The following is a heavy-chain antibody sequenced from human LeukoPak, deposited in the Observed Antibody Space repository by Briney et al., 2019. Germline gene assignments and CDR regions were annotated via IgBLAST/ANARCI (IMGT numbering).Heavy chain of an antibody. Sequence: GGSLRLSCAASGFTFSSYWMSWVRQAPGKGLEWVANIKQDGSEKYYVDSVKGRFTISRDNAKNSLYLQMNSLRAEDTAVYYCARDRLHYGEYEKTFGYWGQGTLVTVSS. CDR2: IKQDGSEK. J-gene: IGHJ4*02. CDR1: GFTFSSYW. V-gene: IGHV3-7*01. D-gene: IGHD4-17*01. CDR3: ARDRLHYGEYEKTFGY.